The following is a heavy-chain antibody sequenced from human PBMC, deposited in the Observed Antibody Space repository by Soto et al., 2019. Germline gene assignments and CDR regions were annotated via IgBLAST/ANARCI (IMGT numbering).Heavy chain of an antibody. Sequence: QVHLEESGPGLVKPSGTLSLTCAVSGASISSGSWWSWVRQPPGKGLEWIGEVFHNGATNYSTSLESPQAVTISVDTSKNQFALRLTSVAAADTAVYYCARDGEGGYNLGAWGQGTLVTVSS. D-gene: IGHD5-12*01. J-gene: IGHJ5*02. CDR3: ARDGEGGYNLGA. CDR1: GASISSGSW. V-gene: IGHV4-4*02. CDR2: VFHNGAT.